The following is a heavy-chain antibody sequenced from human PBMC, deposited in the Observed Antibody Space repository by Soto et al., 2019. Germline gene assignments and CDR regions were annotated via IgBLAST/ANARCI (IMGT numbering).Heavy chain of an antibody. V-gene: IGHV4-39*01. J-gene: IGHJ6*02. Sequence: SETLSLTCTFSGFSISSSSYYLGWIRQPPGKGLEWIGSIYYSGSTYYNPSLKSRVTISVDTSKNQFSLKLSSVTAADTAVYYCARRLYYDSSGFEGGGMDVWGQGTTVTVSS. CDR3: ARRLYYDSSGFEGGGMDV. D-gene: IGHD3-22*01. CDR1: GFSISSSSYY. CDR2: IYYSGST.